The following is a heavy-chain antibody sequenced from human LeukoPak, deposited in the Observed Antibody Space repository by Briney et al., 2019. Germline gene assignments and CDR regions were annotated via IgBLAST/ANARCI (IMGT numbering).Heavy chain of an antibody. J-gene: IGHJ4*02. Sequence: SETLSLTCAVSGGSISSGGYSWSWIRQPPGKGLGWIGYIYHSGSTYYNPSLKSRVTTSVDTSKNQFSLNLSSVTAADTAVYYCAGQAFCSGDCYFLDWGQGTLVTVSS. CDR2: IYHSGST. D-gene: IGHD2-21*02. V-gene: IGHV4-30-2*03. CDR1: GGSISSGGYS. CDR3: AGQAFCSGDCYFLD.